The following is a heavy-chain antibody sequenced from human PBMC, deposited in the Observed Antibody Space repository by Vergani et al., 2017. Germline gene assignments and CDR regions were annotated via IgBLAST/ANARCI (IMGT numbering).Heavy chain of an antibody. CDR3: ARGRLKREGVTSNWFDP. J-gene: IGHJ5*02. Sequence: QVQLVQSGTEVKKPGASVKVSCKASGYTFTTYGISWVRQAPGQGLEWMGWISASNGNTNYAQKLLGRVTMTTDRSTSTAYMELRSLRSDDTAVYYCARGRLKREGVTSNWFDPWGQGTLVTVFS. CDR1: GYTFTTYG. V-gene: IGHV1-18*01. CDR2: ISASNGNT. D-gene: IGHD3-10*01.